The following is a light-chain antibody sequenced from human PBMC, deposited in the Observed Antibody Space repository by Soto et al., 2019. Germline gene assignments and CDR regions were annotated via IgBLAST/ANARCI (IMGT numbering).Light chain of an antibody. Sequence: DIQMTQSPSSLSASVGDRVTITCRTSQPISDYLNWYQQKPGKAPTLLIYTASNLQSGVPLRFSGSGSGTEFTLTINSLQSDDFATYYCQQYDSYSWTFGQGTKVDIK. V-gene: IGKV1-16*01. CDR2: TAS. J-gene: IGKJ1*01. CDR1: QPISDY. CDR3: QQYDSYSWT.